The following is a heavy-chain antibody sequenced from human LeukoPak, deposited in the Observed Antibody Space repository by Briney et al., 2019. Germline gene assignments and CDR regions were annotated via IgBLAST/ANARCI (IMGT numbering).Heavy chain of an antibody. V-gene: IGHV3-33*01. CDR3: ARDIDTSSHYGWIDP. CDR2: IWSHGRSE. CDR1: GFTFSKYG. J-gene: IGHJ5*02. D-gene: IGHD3-22*01. Sequence: GGSLSLSCAASGFTFSKYGIHWVRQAPGKALEWVSVIWSHGRSEYYADSVKGRFTISRDNSKNTVSLQMNSLRAEDSAVYYCARDIDTSSHYGWIDPWGQGTLVIVSS.